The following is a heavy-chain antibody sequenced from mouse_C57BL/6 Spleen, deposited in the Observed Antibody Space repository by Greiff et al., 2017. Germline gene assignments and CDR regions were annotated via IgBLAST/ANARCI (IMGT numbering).Heavy chain of an antibody. D-gene: IGHD4-1*01. J-gene: IGHJ4*01. CDR2: IWSGGST. V-gene: IGHV2-2*01. Sequence: QVQLQQSGPGLVQPSQSLSITCTVSGFSLTSYGVHWVRQSPGKGLEWLGVIWSGGSTDYNAAFISRLSISKDNSKSQVFFKMNSLQADDTAIYYCASPGTHYAMDYWGQGTSVTVSS. CDR3: ASPGTHYAMDY. CDR1: GFSLTSYG.